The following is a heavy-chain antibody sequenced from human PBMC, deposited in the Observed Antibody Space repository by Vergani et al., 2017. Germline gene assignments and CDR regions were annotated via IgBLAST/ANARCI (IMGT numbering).Heavy chain of an antibody. CDR1: GFTLRNYG. D-gene: IGHD3-10*01. CDR2: LRYDGITT. Sequence: QVQVVESGGGVVQPGGSLRLSCAASGFTLRNYGMHWVRQPQGQGLEWVAFLRYDGITTQYVDSGKGRFIISRDNSKNTLYLKMSSLRREDTAMYYCAKNFWSELNYHGSSTPGEFDFWGQGTLVTVSS. J-gene: IGHJ4*02. CDR3: AKNFWSELNYHGSSTPGEFDF. V-gene: IGHV3-30*02.